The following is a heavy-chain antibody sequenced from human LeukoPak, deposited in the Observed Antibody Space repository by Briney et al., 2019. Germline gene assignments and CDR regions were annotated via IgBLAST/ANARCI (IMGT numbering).Heavy chain of an antibody. V-gene: IGHV4-34*01. D-gene: IGHD6-19*01. CDR1: GGSFSGYH. CDR2: INHSGST. CDR3: ARDSVAGTPH. Sequence: PSETLSLTCAVYGGSFSGYHWSWIRQPPGKGLEWIGEINHSGSTNYNPSLKSRVTISVDTSKNQFSLKLSSVTAADTAVYYCARDSVAGTPHWGQGTLVTVSS. J-gene: IGHJ4*02.